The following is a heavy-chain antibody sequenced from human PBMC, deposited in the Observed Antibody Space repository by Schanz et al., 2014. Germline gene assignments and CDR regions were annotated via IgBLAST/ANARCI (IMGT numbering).Heavy chain of an antibody. CDR3: AKGMGYCSGGTCYDCYYYGLDV. V-gene: IGHV3-23*01. J-gene: IGHJ6*02. D-gene: IGHD2-15*01. CDR1: GFTFSSYA. Sequence: EVQLLESGGGLVQPGGSLRLSCAASGFTFSSYAMSWVRQAPGKGLEWVSAISGSGGSTYYADSVKGRFTISRDNAKNSLYLQMNSLRAEDTAVFYCAKGMGYCSGGTCYDCYYYGLDVWGQGTTVTVSS. CDR2: ISGSGGST.